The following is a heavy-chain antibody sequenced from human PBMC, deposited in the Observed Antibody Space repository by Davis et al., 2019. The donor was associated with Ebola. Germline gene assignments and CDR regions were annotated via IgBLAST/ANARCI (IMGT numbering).Heavy chain of an antibody. Sequence: ASVKVSCKASGYTFTGYYMHWVRQAPGQGLEWMGWINPNSGGTNYAQKFQGRVTITRNTSISTAYMELSSLRSEDTAVYYCARVLRRVGGYGSLGYWGQGTLVTVSS. V-gene: IGHV1-2*02. D-gene: IGHD5-12*01. CDR1: GYTFTGYY. CDR3: ARVLRRVGGYGSLGY. J-gene: IGHJ4*02. CDR2: INPNSGGT.